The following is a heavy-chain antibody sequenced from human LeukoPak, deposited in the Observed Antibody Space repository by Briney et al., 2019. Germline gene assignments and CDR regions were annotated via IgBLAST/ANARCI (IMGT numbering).Heavy chain of an antibody. V-gene: IGHV4-59*01. J-gene: IGHJ3*02. D-gene: IGHD5-18*01. CDR1: GGSISSYY. CDR2: IYYSGST. CDR3: AGEDTAMVGRDAFDI. Sequence: SETLSLTRTVSGGSISSYYWSWIRQPPGKGLEWIGYIYYSGSTNYNPSLKSRVTISVDTSKNQFSLKLSSVTAADTAVYYCAGEDTAMVGRDAFDIWGQGTMVTVSS.